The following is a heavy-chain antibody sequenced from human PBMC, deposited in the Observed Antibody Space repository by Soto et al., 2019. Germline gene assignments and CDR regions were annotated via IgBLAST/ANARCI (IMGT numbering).Heavy chain of an antibody. CDR3: ARERTYYYGSGSYDDAFDI. V-gene: IGHV3-48*01. CDR1: GFTFSSYS. CDR2: ISSSSSTI. J-gene: IGHJ3*02. D-gene: IGHD3-10*01. Sequence: GGSLRLSCAASGFTFSSYSMNWVRQAPGKGLEWVSYISSSSSTIYYADSVKGRFTISRDNAKNSLYLQMNSLRAEDTAVYYCARERTYYYGSGSYDDAFDIWGQGTMVTVSS.